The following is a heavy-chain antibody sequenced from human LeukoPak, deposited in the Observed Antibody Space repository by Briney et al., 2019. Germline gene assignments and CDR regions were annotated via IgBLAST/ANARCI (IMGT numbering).Heavy chain of an antibody. J-gene: IGHJ6*02. CDR3: ARDAGNSGYGCDL. D-gene: IGHD5-12*01. V-gene: IGHV3-48*01. CDR2: IRSSSET. Sequence: PGGSLRLSCAASGFTFSQYSMNWVRQAPGKGLEWVSHIRSSSETFYADPVKGRFTISRDNARNSLYLQMNNLRGEDTAIYYCARDAGNSGYGCDLWGQGTTVTVSS. CDR1: GFTFSQYS.